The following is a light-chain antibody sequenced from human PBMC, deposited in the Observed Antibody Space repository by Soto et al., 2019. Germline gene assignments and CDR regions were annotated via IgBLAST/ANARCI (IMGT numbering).Light chain of an antibody. CDR2: DVS. CDR3: TSYKSRSTVV. J-gene: IGLJ2*01. CDR1: SSNVGGYNY. V-gene: IGLV2-14*03. Sequence: QSALTQPASVSGSPGQSITISCTGTSSNVGGYNYVSWYQHHPGKAPQLMIYDVSNPPSGVSNRFSGYNSANTAPLTSAGLQADDEADNCSTSYKSRSTVVFGGGTKVTVL.